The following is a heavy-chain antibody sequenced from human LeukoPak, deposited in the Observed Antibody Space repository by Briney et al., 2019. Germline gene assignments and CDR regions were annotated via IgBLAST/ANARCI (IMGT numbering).Heavy chain of an antibody. CDR2: IKQDGSEK. V-gene: IGHV3-7*03. CDR3: AKVFYDSSGYSNDYYYFDY. D-gene: IGHD3-22*01. CDR1: GFTFSSYW. J-gene: IGHJ4*02. Sequence: GGSLRPSCAASGFTFSSYWMSWVRQAPGKGLEWVANIKQDGSEKYYVDSVKGRFTISRDNAKNSLYLQMNSLRAEDTAVYYCAKVFYDSSGYSNDYYYFDYWGQGTLVTVSS.